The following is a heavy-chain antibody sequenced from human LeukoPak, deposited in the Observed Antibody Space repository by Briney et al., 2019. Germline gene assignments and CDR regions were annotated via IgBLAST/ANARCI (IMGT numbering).Heavy chain of an antibody. CDR1: GFTFSSYA. CDR3: ASGWEFDP. D-gene: IGHD6-19*01. CDR2: ISYDGGNK. Sequence: PGGSLRLSCAASGFTFSSYAMHWVRQAPGKGLEWVAVISYDGGNKYYADSVKGRFTITRDNSKNTLYLQMNSLRAEDTAVYYCASGWEFDPWGQGTLVTVSS. V-gene: IGHV3-30*04. J-gene: IGHJ5*02.